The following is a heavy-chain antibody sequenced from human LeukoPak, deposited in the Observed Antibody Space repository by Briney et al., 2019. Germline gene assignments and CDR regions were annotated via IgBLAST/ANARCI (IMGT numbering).Heavy chain of an antibody. V-gene: IGHV3-30-3*01. CDR3: ARDNGVVQDIVVVPDSWGPNYYYYGMDV. J-gene: IGHJ6*02. CDR2: ISYDGSNK. D-gene: IGHD2-2*01. Sequence: GGSLRLSCAASGFTFSSYAMHWVRQAPGKGLEWVAVISYDGSNKYYADSVKGQFTISRDNSKNTLYLQMNSLRAEDTAVYYCARDNGVVQDIVVVPDSWGPNYYYYGMDVWGQGTTVTVSS. CDR1: GFTFSSYA.